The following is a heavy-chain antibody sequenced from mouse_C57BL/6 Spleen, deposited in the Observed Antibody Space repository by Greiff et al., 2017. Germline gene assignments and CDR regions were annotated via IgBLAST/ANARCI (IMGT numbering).Heavy chain of an antibody. D-gene: IGHD2-4*01. Sequence: QVQLQQSGAELVKPGASVKLSCKASGYTFTSYWMHWVKQRPGQGLEWIGMIHPNCGSTNYNEKFKSKATLTVDKSSRTAYMQLSSLTSEDSAVYYCARWNDYDWFAYWGQGTLVTVSA. CDR1: GYTFTSYW. J-gene: IGHJ3*01. CDR2: IHPNCGST. CDR3: ARWNDYDWFAY. V-gene: IGHV1-64*01.